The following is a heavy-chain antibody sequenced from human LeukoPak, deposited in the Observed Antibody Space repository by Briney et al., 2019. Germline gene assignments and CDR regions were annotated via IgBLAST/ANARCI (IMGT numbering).Heavy chain of an antibody. J-gene: IGHJ6*03. V-gene: IGHV4-59*08. Sequence: SETLSLTCTVSDDSITIYYWSWIRQPPGKGLEWIGYIDHTGITNYNPSLNSRVTISVDTSKNQFSLKLISVTAADTAVYYCARGGYYYYYYMDVWGKGTTVTVSS. CDR2: IDHTGIT. CDR3: ARGGYYYYYYMDV. CDR1: DDSITIYY.